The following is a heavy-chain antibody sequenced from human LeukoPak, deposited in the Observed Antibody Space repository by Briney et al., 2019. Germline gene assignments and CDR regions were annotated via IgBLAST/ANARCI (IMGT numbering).Heavy chain of an antibody. CDR1: GGTFSSYA. CDR3: ARERRGYDSSSYYQH. CDR2: IIPIFGTA. V-gene: IGHV1-69*05. J-gene: IGHJ1*01. Sequence: SVKVSCKASGGTFSSYAISWVRQAPGQGLEWMGRIIPIFGTANYAQKFQGRVTITTDESTSTAYMELSSLRSEDTAVYYCARERRGYDSSSYYQHWGQGTLVTVSS. D-gene: IGHD3-22*01.